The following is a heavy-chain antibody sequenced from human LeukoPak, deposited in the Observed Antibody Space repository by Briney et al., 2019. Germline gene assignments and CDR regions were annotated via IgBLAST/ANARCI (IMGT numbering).Heavy chain of an antibody. CDR2: VWYDGSNK. D-gene: IGHD6-13*01. V-gene: IGHV3-33*01. CDR1: GFSFSSYI. CDR3: AREEARSIAAAGTTYAFDI. J-gene: IGHJ3*02. Sequence: QPGRSLRLSCAASGFSFSSYIMHWVRQAPVMGLHWVAVVWYDGSNKYYADSVKGRFTISRDNSKNTLYLQMNSLRAEDTAVYYCAREEARSIAAAGTTYAFDIWGQGTMVTVSS.